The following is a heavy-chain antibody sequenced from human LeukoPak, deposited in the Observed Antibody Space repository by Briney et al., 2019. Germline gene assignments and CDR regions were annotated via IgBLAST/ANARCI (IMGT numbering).Heavy chain of an antibody. CDR2: ISSSSSYI. J-gene: IGHJ4*02. Sequence: GGSLRLPCAASGFTFSSYSMNWVRQAPGKGLECVSSISSSSSYIYYADSVKGRFTISRDNAKNSLYLQMNSLRAEDTAVYYCARDRGYSGYDAFLDYWGQGTLVTVSS. CDR1: GFTFSSYS. D-gene: IGHD5-12*01. CDR3: ARDRGYSGYDAFLDY. V-gene: IGHV3-21*01.